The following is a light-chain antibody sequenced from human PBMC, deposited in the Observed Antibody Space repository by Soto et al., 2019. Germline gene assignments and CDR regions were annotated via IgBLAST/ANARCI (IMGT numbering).Light chain of an antibody. CDR1: QSVSSN. CDR3: QQYNNWPPLT. Sequence: EIVMTQSPATLSVSPGERATLSCRASQSVSSNLAWYQQKPGQAPRLHIYGASTRATGIPASFSGSGSGTEFTLTISSLQSEDFAVYYCQQYNNWPPLTFGGGTKVEIK. V-gene: IGKV3-15*01. CDR2: GAS. J-gene: IGKJ4*01.